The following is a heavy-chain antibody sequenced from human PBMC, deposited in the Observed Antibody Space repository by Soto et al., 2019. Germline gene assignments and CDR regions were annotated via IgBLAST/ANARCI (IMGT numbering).Heavy chain of an antibody. J-gene: IGHJ4*02. CDR3: ANYQSPLRVFDS. Sequence: GGSLRLSCAASGFTFSNFWMSWLRQAPGKGLEWVANIKEDGSKKNYVDSVRGRFTISRDNAKNSLYLQMNSLRAEDTAVYYCANYQSPLRVFDSWGQGTLVTVSS. D-gene: IGHD1-7*01. CDR2: IKEDGSKK. V-gene: IGHV3-7*02. CDR1: GFTFSNFW.